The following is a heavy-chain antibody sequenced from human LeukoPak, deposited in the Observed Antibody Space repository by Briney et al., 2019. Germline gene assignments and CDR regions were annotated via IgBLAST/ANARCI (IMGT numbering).Heavy chain of an antibody. Sequence: PGTSLRLSCAASGFAFTRHTMHWVRQAPDKGLEWVAVIWSDATNEYYADSVRGRFTISMDNFKRTVSLEMNSLRAEDTAVYYRPIVAQREYVYSNSLEHWGQGSLVIVSS. CDR2: IWSDATNE. J-gene: IGHJ5*02. V-gene: IGHV3-33*08. CDR1: GFAFTRHT. CDR3: PIVAQREYVYSNSLEH. D-gene: IGHD4-11*01.